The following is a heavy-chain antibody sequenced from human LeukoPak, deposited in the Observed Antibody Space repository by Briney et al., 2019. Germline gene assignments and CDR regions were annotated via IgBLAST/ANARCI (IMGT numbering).Heavy chain of an antibody. Sequence: GGSLRLSCAASGFTFSSYAMSWVRQAPGKGLEWVSSISGGGGGTFYADSVKGRFTISRDNSKNTLYLQMNSQRAEDTAVYYCAKDLGGKPYYYYGMDVWGQGTTVTVSS. CDR2: ISGGGGGT. V-gene: IGHV3-23*01. CDR3: AKDLGGKPYYYYGMDV. J-gene: IGHJ6*02. CDR1: GFTFSSYA.